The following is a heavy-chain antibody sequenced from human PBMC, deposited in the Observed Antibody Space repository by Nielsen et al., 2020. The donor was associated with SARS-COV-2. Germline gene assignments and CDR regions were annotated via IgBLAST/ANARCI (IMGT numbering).Heavy chain of an antibody. CDR2: ISWNSGSI. Sequence: GGSLRLSCAASGFTFDDYAMHWVRQAPGKGLEWVSGISWNSGSIGYADSVKGRFTISRDNAKNSLYLQMNSLRAEDTALYYCAKWAAAGTLYYYYGMDVWGQGTTVTVSS. V-gene: IGHV3-9*01. J-gene: IGHJ6*02. D-gene: IGHD6-13*01. CDR1: GFTFDDYA. CDR3: AKWAAAGTLYYYYGMDV.